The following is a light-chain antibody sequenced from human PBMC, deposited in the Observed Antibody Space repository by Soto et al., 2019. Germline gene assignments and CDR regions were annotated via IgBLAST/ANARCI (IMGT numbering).Light chain of an antibody. CDR3: SSFRSSSTSYV. CDR2: DVS. J-gene: IGLJ1*01. CDR1: SSDIGDSNY. Sequence: QSVLTHPASVSGSPGQSITIFCTGTSSDIGDSNYVSWYQQHPGKAPKLVIYDVSNRPSGVSNRFSGSKSANTASLTISGLQAEDEADYYCSSFRSSSTSYVFGTGTKVTVL. V-gene: IGLV2-14*03.